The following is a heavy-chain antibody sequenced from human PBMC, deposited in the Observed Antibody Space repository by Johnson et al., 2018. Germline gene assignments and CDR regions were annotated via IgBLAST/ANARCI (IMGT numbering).Heavy chain of an antibody. D-gene: IGHD4-23*01. Sequence: VQLVQSGGGLVQPGGSXRLSCAASGFTFSSYDMHWVRQATGIGLECVSAIGTAGDPYYPGSVKGRFPISRENANNSLYLQINSLRAEHTALYYCVKGIQYGGAAFDIWGHGTMVTVSS. J-gene: IGHJ3*02. CDR1: GFTFSSYD. CDR3: VKGIQYGGAAFDI. V-gene: IGHV3-13*05. CDR2: IGTAGDP.